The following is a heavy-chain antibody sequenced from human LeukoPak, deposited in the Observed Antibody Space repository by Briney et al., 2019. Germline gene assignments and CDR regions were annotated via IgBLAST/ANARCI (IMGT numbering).Heavy chain of an antibody. CDR2: INWNGGNT. CDR1: GFTFGDYG. J-gene: IGHJ4*02. CDR3: ARDRGWLQYIDY. Sequence: GSLRLSCAASGFTFGDYGMSWVRQAPGKGLEWVCSINWNGGNTAYADSVKGRFTISRDTAKDSLYLQLNSLRAEDTALYYCARDRGWLQYIDYWGQGTLVTVSS. D-gene: IGHD5-24*01. V-gene: IGHV3-20*04.